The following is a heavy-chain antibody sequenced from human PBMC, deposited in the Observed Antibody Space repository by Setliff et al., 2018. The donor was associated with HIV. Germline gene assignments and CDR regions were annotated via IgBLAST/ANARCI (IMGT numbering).Heavy chain of an antibody. Sequence: PSETLSLTCTVSGDSSSNDYWTWVRQPPGKGLEWIGNIHTSGTTKYNPSPNSRVTISVDMSKSQFSLRLSSVTAADTAMYYCARKYYRSGGYYSGWKYYYMDVWGKGTTVTVSS. CDR1: GDSSSNDY. D-gene: IGHD2-15*01. J-gene: IGHJ6*03. CDR3: ARKYYRSGGYYSGWKYYYMDV. CDR2: IHTSGTT. V-gene: IGHV4-4*08.